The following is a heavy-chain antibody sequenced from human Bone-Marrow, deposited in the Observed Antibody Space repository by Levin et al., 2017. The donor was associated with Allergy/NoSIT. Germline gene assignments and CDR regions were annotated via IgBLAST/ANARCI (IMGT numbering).Heavy chain of an antibody. CDR3: ARGRPKRAAYSPYYFDY. J-gene: IGHJ4*02. V-gene: IGHV3-21*01. CDR2: ISSSSSYI. Sequence: GGSLRLSCAASGFTFSSYSMNWVRQAPGKGLEWVSSISSSSSYIYYADSVKGRFTISRDNAKNSLYLQMNSLRAEDTAVYYCARGRPKRAAYSPYYFDYWGQGTLVTVSS. D-gene: IGHD6-13*01. CDR1: GFTFSSYS.